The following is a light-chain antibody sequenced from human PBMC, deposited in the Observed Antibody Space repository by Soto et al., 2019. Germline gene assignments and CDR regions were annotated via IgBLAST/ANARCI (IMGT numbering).Light chain of an antibody. Sequence: QSVLTQPPSVSAAPGQTVTISCSGSSSNIGNNYVSWYQQLPGTAPKLLIYDNNKRPSGIPDRFSGSKSGTSATLGITGLQTGHEADYYCGTWDSSLSAYVFGTGTKVTVL. V-gene: IGLV1-51*01. CDR3: GTWDSSLSAYV. J-gene: IGLJ1*01. CDR1: SSNIGNNY. CDR2: DNN.